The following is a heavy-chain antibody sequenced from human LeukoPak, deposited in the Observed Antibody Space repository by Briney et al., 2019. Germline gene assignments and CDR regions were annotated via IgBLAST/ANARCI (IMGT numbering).Heavy chain of an antibody. CDR1: GGSISSSSYY. Sequence: SETLSLTCTVSGGSISSSSYYWGWIRQPPGKGLEWIGSIYYSGNAYYNPSLKSRVTISVDTSKNQFSLRLTSVTAADTGIYYCARTYYYYMDVWGKGTTVTISS. CDR2: IYYSGNA. V-gene: IGHV4-39*01. J-gene: IGHJ6*03. CDR3: ARTYYYYMDV.